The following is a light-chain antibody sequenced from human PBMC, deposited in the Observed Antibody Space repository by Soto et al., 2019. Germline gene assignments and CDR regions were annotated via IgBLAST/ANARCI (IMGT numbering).Light chain of an antibody. CDR1: SGHTSYV. CDR2: LNSDGSH. CDR3: QTWGTGIVV. Sequence: QLVLTQSPSASASLGASVKLTCTLSSGHTSYVIAWHQQQPDKGPRFLMKLNSDGSHNKGDGLPDRFSGSSSGAERYLTISSLQSEDEADYYCQTWGTGIVVFGGGTKLTVL. V-gene: IGLV4-69*01. J-gene: IGLJ2*01.